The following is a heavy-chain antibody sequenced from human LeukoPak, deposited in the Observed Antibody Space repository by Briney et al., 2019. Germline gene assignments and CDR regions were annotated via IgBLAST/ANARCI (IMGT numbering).Heavy chain of an antibody. CDR2: IFGSGAST. CDR1: GFTLSSFA. Sequence: GGSLRLSCAASGFTLSSFAMSWVRQAPGKGREWGSAIFGSGASTYYADSVKGRFTIPRNNSKNTLHLQMNSLRAEDTAIYHCAKVRVVGDYNWFFDLWGRGTLVTVSS. D-gene: IGHD4-17*01. V-gene: IGHV3-23*01. J-gene: IGHJ2*01. CDR3: AKVRVVGDYNWFFDL.